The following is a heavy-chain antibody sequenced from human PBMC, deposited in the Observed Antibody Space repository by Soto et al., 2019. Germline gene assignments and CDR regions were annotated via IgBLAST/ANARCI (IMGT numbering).Heavy chain of an antibody. CDR2: IIPIFGTA. D-gene: IGHD6-13*01. CDR3: ARGPGIAAAGNWFDP. CDR1: GGTFSSYA. J-gene: IGHJ5*02. V-gene: IGHV1-69*13. Sequence: ASVKVSCKASGGTFSSYAISWVRQAPGQGLEWMGGIIPIFGTANCAQKFQGRVTITADESTSTAYMELSSLRSEDTAVYYCARGPGIAAAGNWFDPWGQGTLVTVSS.